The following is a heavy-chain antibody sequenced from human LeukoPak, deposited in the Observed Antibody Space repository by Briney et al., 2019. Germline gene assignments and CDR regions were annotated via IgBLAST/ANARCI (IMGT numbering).Heavy chain of an antibody. J-gene: IGHJ6*03. Sequence: GGSLRLSCVASGFTFSSYAMSWVRQAAGKGLEWVSSTSSSGETTYYADSVKGRFTISRDNSRNTLYLQMDSLRTEDTAVYSCAKAGGSYVYYYYMDVWGKGTTVTVSS. CDR2: TSSSGETT. CDR3: AKAGGSYVYYYYMDV. D-gene: IGHD3-16*01. V-gene: IGHV3-23*01. CDR1: GFTFSSYA.